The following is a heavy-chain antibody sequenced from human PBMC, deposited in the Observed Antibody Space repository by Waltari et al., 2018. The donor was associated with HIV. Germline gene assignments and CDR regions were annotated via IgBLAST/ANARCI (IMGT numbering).Heavy chain of an antibody. CDR1: GFDFSRFS. CDR3: VRDDPGYVPIDY. D-gene: IGHD2-15*01. J-gene: IGHJ4*02. Sequence: LVQSGGGEVPEGGSLLLSCSGSGFDFSRFSLNWVRQPPRRGLEWVASRRRDTYEANYLASVRGRFTISRDNARSSAFLEMTGLRVEDTATYYCVRDDPGYVPIDYWGQGSQVIVS. V-gene: IGHV3-21*04. CDR2: RRRDTYEA.